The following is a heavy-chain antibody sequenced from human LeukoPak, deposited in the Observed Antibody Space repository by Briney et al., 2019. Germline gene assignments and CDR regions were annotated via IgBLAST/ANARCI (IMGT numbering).Heavy chain of an antibody. D-gene: IGHD3-10*01. CDR2: NYDSGRT. CDR3: ARGFSITMVRGVINDAFDI. Sequence: SETLSLTCTVSGGSISSGDYYWSWIPQPPGKGLEWIGCNYDSGRTSYNPALKSRVIISVDTSKNQFFLKLRSGTAADTAVYYCARGFSITMVRGVINDAFDICGEGKM. CDR1: GGSISSGDYY. J-gene: IGHJ3*02. V-gene: IGHV4-30-4*01.